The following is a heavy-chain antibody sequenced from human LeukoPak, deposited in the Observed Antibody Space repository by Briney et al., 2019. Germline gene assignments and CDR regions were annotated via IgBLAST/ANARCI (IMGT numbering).Heavy chain of an antibody. D-gene: IGHD2-21*01. CDR3: ARAPARGGDFDY. J-gene: IGHJ4*02. Sequence: SETLSLTCAVYGGSFSGYYWSWIRQPPGKGLEWIGEINHSGSTNYNPSLKSRVTISVDTSKNQFSLKLSSVTAADTAVYYCARAPARGGDFDYWGQGTLVTVPS. CDR1: GGSFSGYY. CDR2: INHSGST. V-gene: IGHV4-34*01.